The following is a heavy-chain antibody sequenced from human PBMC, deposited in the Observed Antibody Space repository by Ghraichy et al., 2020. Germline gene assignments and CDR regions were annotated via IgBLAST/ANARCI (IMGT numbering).Heavy chain of an antibody. Sequence: GVLRLSCAASGFTFSSYAMSWVRQAPGKGLECVSSISGSGISTYYADSVKGRFTISRDNSKNTLYLQMNSLRSEDTAVYYCAKVHSSGWYQVKSGPFDYWGQGVLATVSS. V-gene: IGHV3-23*01. CDR2: ISGSGIST. D-gene: IGHD6-19*01. CDR1: GFTFSSYA. CDR3: AKVHSSGWYQVKSGPFDY. J-gene: IGHJ4*02.